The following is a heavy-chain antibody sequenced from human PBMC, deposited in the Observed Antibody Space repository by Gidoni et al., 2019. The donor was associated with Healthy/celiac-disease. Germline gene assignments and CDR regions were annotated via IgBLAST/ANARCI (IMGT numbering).Heavy chain of an antibody. CDR3: TRVVAAKAGAFDI. Sequence: EVQLVESGGGLVQPGRSLRLSCTASGFTFGDYAMRWFRQAPGKGLEWVGFIRSKAYGGTTEYAASVKGRFTISRDDSKSIAYLQMNSLKTEDTAVYYCTRVVAAKAGAFDIWGQGTMVTVSS. J-gene: IGHJ3*02. CDR2: IRSKAYGGTT. CDR1: GFTFGDYA. D-gene: IGHD2-15*01. V-gene: IGHV3-49*03.